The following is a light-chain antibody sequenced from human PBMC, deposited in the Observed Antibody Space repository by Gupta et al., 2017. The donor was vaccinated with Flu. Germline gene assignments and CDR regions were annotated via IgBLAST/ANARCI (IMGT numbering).Light chain of an antibody. CDR1: SPNFGAGYD. J-gene: IGLJ3*02. Sequence: QSVPTQPPPVSGAPGQRLTISCSGCSPNFGAGYDVHWYQQLPGTAPKLLIYGNNHRPSGVPDRFSGSKSGTSASLAITGLQAEDEAHYYCQSYDSSLSGSVFGGGTKLTVL. CDR3: QSYDSSLSGSV. CDR2: GNN. V-gene: IGLV1-40*01.